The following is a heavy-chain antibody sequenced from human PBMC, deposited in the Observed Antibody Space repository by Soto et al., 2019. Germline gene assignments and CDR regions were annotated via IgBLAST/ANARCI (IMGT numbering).Heavy chain of an antibody. J-gene: IGHJ4*02. V-gene: IGHV4-59*01. CDR2: IYYSGST. D-gene: IGHD4-17*01. CDR3: ARVRRTKDDYGGYYFDY. Sequence: SETLSLTCTVSGGSISSYDWSWIRQPPGKGLEWIGYIYYSGSTNYNPSLKSRVTISVDTSKNQFSLKLSSVTAADTAVYYCARVRRTKDDYGGYYFDYWGQGTLVTVS. CDR1: GGSISSYD.